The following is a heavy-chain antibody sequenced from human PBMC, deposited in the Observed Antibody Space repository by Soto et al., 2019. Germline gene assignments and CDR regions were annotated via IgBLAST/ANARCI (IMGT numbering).Heavy chain of an antibody. CDR1: GGSISSGGYY. CDR2: IYYSGST. Sequence: QVQLQESGPGLVKPSQTLSLTCTVSGGSISSGGYYWSWIRQHPGKGLEWIGYIYYSGSTYYNPSLKSRVXXXXXXXXXXXXXXXXXXXXXXTAVYYCARGPRYYYYGMDVWGQGTTVTVSS. D-gene: IGHD3-10*01. CDR3: CARGPRYYYYGMDV. V-gene: IGHV4-31*03. J-gene: IGHJ6*02.